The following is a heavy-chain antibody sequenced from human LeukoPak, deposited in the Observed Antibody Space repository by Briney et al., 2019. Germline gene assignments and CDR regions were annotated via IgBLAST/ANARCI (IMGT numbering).Heavy chain of an antibody. CDR3: ASGSLEYYFDY. J-gene: IGHJ4*02. V-gene: IGHV3-48*03. CDR2: ISSSGDII. Sequence: GGSLRLSCAASGFTFSSYEMNWVRQAPGKGLEWVSYISSSGDIIYYPDSMKGRFTISRDNAKSSLYLQMNSPRAEDTAVYYCASGSLEYYFDYWGQGILVTVSS. CDR1: GFTFSSYE. D-gene: IGHD3-3*01.